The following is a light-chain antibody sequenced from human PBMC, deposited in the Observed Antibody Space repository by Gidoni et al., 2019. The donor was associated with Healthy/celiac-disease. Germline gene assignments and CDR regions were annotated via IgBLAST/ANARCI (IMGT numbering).Light chain of an antibody. CDR2: RNN. CDR3: SAWDSSLSAWV. Sequence: QAGLTQPPSVSKGLRQTATLTCTGNSNNVGNQGAAWLQQHQGHPPKLLSYRNNNRPSGISERLSASTSGNTAPLTITGLQPEDEADYYCSAWDSSLSAWVFGGGTKLTVL. V-gene: IGLV10-54*01. J-gene: IGLJ3*02. CDR1: SNNVGNQG.